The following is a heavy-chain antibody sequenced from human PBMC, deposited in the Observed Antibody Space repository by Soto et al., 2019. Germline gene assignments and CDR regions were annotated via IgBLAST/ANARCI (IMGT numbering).Heavy chain of an antibody. J-gene: IGHJ4*02. CDR3: ASRYSSSWYYFDY. V-gene: IGHV3-23*01. D-gene: IGHD6-13*01. Sequence: PGGSLRLSXAASGFTFSSYAMSWVRQAPGKGLEWVSAISGSGGSTYYADSVKGRFTISRDNSKNTLYLQMNSLRAEDTAVYYCASRYSSSWYYFDYWGQGTLVTVSS. CDR2: ISGSGGST. CDR1: GFTFSSYA.